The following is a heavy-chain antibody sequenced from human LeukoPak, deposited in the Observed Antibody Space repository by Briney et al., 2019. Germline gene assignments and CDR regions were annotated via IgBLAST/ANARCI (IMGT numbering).Heavy chain of an antibody. CDR2: IYPGDSDT. CDR3: ARHGYRYGWFAAFDI. J-gene: IGHJ3*02. V-gene: IGHV5-51*01. D-gene: IGHD5-18*01. CDR1: GYSFTSYW. Sequence: GESLKIACKGSGYSFTSYWIGWVRHMPGKGLEWMGIIYPGDSDTRYSPSSQGQVTISADKSTTTAYPQWSSLKASDTAMYYCARHGYRYGWFAAFDIWGQGTMVTVSS.